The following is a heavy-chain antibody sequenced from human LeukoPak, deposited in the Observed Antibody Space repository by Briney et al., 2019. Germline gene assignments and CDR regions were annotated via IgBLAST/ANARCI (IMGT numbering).Heavy chain of an antibody. Sequence: PSQTLSLTCAVSGGSISSGGYSWSWIRQPPGKGLEWIGYIYHSGSTYYNPSLKSRVTMPVDRSKNQFSLKLSSVTAADTAMYYCARGSSGYVNYWGQGTLVTVSS. V-gene: IGHV4-30-2*01. J-gene: IGHJ4*02. D-gene: IGHD5-12*01. CDR2: IYHSGST. CDR3: ARGSSGYVNY. CDR1: GGSISSGGYS.